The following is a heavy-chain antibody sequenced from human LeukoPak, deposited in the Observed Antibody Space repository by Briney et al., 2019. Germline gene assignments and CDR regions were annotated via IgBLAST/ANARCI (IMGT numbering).Heavy chain of an antibody. V-gene: IGHV1-69*05. CDR3: ARDYEIYGDYDPGAYYMDV. CDR1: GGTFSSYA. Sequence: AASVKVSCKASGGTFSSYAISWVRQAPGQGLEWMGRIIPIFGTANYAQKFQGRVTITTDESTSTAYMELSSLRSEDTAVYYCARDYEIYGDYDPGAYYMDVWGKGTTVTVSS. J-gene: IGHJ6*03. CDR2: IIPIFGTA. D-gene: IGHD4-17*01.